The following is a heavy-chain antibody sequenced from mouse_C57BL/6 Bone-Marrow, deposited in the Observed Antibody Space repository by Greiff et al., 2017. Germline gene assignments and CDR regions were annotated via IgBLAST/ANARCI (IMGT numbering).Heavy chain of an antibody. Sequence: VQVVESGGGLVQPKGSLKLSCAASGFSFNTYAMNWVRQAPGKGLAWVARIRSKSNNYATYYADSVKDRFTIYRDDSESMLYLQMNNLKTEDTAMYYCVRHGGGYFDYWGQGTTLTVSS. CDR3: VRHGGGYFDY. J-gene: IGHJ2*01. CDR2: IRSKSNNYAT. CDR1: GFSFNTYA. V-gene: IGHV10-1*01.